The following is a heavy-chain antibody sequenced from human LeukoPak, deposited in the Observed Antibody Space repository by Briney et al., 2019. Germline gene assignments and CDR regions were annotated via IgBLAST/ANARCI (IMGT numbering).Heavy chain of an antibody. J-gene: IGHJ4*02. CDR2: ISSSSSYI. Sequence: GGSLRLSCAASGFTFISYSMNWVRQAPGKGLEWVSSISSSSSYIYYADSVKGRFTISRDNAKNSLYLQMNSLRAEDTAVYYCARDSDVSGDSSGYYPNDYWGQGTLVTVSS. CDR3: ARDSDVSGDSSGYYPNDY. CDR1: GFTFISYS. V-gene: IGHV3-21*01. D-gene: IGHD3-22*01.